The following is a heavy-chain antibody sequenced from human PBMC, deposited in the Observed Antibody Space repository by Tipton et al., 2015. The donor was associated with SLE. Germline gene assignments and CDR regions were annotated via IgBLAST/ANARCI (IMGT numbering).Heavy chain of an antibody. CDR2: INAGSGNT. Sequence: QVQLVQSGAEVKKPGAAVKVSCKASGYTFTGYPMHWVRQDPGQRLEWMGWINAGSGNTKYSQRFQDRVTFTRDTSANIAYMELSRLTSEDTAVYYCTRMFNWNYGYFDLWGRGTLVTVSS. CDR3: TRMFNWNYGYFDL. CDR1: GYTFTGYP. D-gene: IGHD1-20*01. V-gene: IGHV1-3*01. J-gene: IGHJ2*01.